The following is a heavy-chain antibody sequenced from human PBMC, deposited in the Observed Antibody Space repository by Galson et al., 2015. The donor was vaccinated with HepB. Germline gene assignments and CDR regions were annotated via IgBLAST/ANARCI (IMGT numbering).Heavy chain of an antibody. Sequence: SLRLSCAASGFTFSNYDMHWVRLATGKGLEWVSGIDTTGDTYYPGSVKGRFTISRDNAKNTLYLQMNSLRAEDTAVYYCAARLLHSGGMDVWGQGTTVTVSS. CDR3: AARLLHSGGMDV. J-gene: IGHJ6*02. CDR1: GFTFSNYD. CDR2: IDTTGDT. D-gene: IGHD3-10*01. V-gene: IGHV3-13*01.